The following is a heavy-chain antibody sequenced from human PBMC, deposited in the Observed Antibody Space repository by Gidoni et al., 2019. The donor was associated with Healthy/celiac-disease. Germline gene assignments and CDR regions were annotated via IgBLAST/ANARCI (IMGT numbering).Heavy chain of an antibody. V-gene: IGHV4-31*03. CDR2: IYYSGST. CDR3: AREPYSSSSGEYYFDY. D-gene: IGHD6-6*01. J-gene: IGHJ4*02. Sequence: QVQLQESGPGLVKPSQTLSLTCTVSGGSISSGGYYWSWIRQHPGKGLEWIGYIYYSGSTYYNPSLKSRVTISVDTSKNQFSLKLSSVTAADTAVYYCAREPYSSSSGEYYFDYWGQGTLVTVSS. CDR1: GGSISSGGYY.